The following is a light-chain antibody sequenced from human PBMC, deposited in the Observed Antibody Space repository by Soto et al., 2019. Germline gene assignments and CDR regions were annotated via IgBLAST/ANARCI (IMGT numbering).Light chain of an antibody. CDR1: SSNIGAGYD. CDR2: GNS. J-gene: IGLJ2*01. V-gene: IGLV1-40*01. CDR3: LSYDSSLRGVV. Sequence: QSVLTQPPSVSGAPGQRVTISCTGSSSNIGAGYDVHWYQQLPGTAPKLLIYGNSNRPSGVPDRFSGSKSGTSASLAITGLQAEDEADYYCLSYDSSLRGVVVGGGTKLTVL.